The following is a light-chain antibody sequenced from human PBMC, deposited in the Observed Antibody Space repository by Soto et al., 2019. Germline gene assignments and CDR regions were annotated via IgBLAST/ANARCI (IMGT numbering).Light chain of an antibody. V-gene: IGLV2-14*03. CDR3: GVWDNSLTTYV. Sequence: QSALTQPASVSGAPGQSITISCTGTSNDVGGYKYVSWYQQRPGTAPKLIMFEVNNRPSGVSDRFSGSRSANTASLTISGLQAQDEADYYCGVWDNSLTTYVFGAGTKLTVL. CDR1: SNDVGGYKY. CDR2: EVN. J-gene: IGLJ1*01.